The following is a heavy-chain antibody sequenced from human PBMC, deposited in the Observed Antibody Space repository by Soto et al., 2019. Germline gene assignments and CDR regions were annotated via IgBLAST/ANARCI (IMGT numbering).Heavy chain of an antibody. J-gene: IGHJ3*02. CDR2: ISYDGSNK. V-gene: IGHV3-30*18. CDR3: AKGEDSGVVADAFDN. Sequence: GGSLRLSCAASGFTFSSYGMHWVRQAPGKGLEWVAVISYDGSNKYYADSVKGRFTISRDNSKNTLYLQMNSLRAEDTAVYYCAKGEDSGVVADAFDNWGQGTMVTVSS. CDR1: GFTFSSYG. D-gene: IGHD2-15*01.